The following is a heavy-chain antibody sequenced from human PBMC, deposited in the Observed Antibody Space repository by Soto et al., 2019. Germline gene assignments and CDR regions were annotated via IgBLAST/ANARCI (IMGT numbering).Heavy chain of an antibody. J-gene: IGHJ4*02. CDR3: ARSPSDYGDSYFDY. V-gene: IGHV4-59*01. CDR2: MYYSGST. D-gene: IGHD4-17*01. Sequence: SETLSLTCTDSGVSISSYSWSWIRQPPGKGLEWIGYMYYSGSTNYNPSLKSRVTISVDTSKNQFSLKLSSVTAADTGVYYCARSPSDYGDSYFDYWGQGTLVTVSS. CDR1: GVSISSYS.